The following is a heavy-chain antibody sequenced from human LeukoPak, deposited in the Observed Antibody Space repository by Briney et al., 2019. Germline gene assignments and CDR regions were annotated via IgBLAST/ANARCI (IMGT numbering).Heavy chain of an antibody. V-gene: IGHV3-23*01. J-gene: IGHJ4*02. CDR2: ISGSGGST. CDR1: GFTFSSYA. CDR3: AKGSLGYSSGWFDY. D-gene: IGHD6-19*01. Sequence: SGGSLRLSCAASGFTFSSYAMSWVRQAPGKGLEWVSAISGSGGSTYYAGSVKGRFTISRDNSKNTLYLQMNSLRAEDTAVYYCAKGSLGYSSGWFDYWGQGTLVTVSS.